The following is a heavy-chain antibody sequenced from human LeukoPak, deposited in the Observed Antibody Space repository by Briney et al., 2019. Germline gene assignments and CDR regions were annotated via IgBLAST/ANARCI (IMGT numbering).Heavy chain of an antibody. CDR1: GFTFSSYS. D-gene: IGHD2-2*01. J-gene: IGHJ4*02. CDR2: ISSSSSYI. V-gene: IGHV3-21*01. Sequence: NPGGSLRLSCAASGFTFSSYSMNWLRQAPGKELEWVSYISSSSSYIYYADPVKGRFTISGDNAKNSLYLQMNSLRAEDTAVYYCARELEYCSSTSCSNWGQGTLVTVSS. CDR3: ARELEYCSSTSCSN.